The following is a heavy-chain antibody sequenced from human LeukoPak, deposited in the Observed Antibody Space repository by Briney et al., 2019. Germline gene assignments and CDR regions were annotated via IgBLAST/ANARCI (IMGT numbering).Heavy chain of an antibody. CDR2: IRYDGSNK. Sequence: RGSLRLSCAASGFTFSSYGMHWVRQAPGKGLEWVAFIRYDGSNKYYADSVKGRFTISRDNSKNTLYLQMNSLRAEDTAVYYCAKLGYCSSTSCHNFYYFDYWGQGTLVTVSS. CDR3: AKLGYCSSTSCHNFYYFDY. J-gene: IGHJ4*02. D-gene: IGHD2-2*02. V-gene: IGHV3-30*02. CDR1: GFTFSSYG.